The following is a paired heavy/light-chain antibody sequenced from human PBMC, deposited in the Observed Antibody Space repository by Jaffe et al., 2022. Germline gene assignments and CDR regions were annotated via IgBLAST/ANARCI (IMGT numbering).Heavy chain of an antibody. J-gene: IGHJ6*03. CDR1: GGTFSSYA. Sequence: QVQLVQSGAEVKKPGSSVKVSCKASGGTFSSYAISWVRQAPGQGLEWMGGIIPIFGTANYAQKFQGRVTITTDESTSTAYMELSSLRSEDTAVYYCARSRSTLDSSGYILVYYYYMDVWGKGTTVTVSS. CDR2: IIPIFGTA. D-gene: IGHD3-22*01. CDR3: ARSRSTLDSSGYILVYYYYMDV. V-gene: IGHV1-69*05.
Light chain of an antibody. CDR1: QSVSSSY. J-gene: IGKJ5*01. CDR2: GAS. V-gene: IGKV3-20*01. Sequence: EIVLTQSPGTLSLSPGERATLSCRASQSVSSSYLAWYQQKPGQAPRLLIYGASSRATGIPDRFSGSGSGTDFTLTISRLEPEDFAVYYCQQYGSSPVFGQGTRLEIK. CDR3: QQYGSSPV.